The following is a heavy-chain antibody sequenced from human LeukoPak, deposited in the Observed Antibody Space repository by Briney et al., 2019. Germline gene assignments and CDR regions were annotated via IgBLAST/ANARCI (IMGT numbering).Heavy chain of an antibody. Sequence: SQTLSLTCTVSGGSISSGGYYWSWIRQHPGKGLEWIGYIYYSGSTDYNPSLKSRVTISVDTSKNQFSLKLSSVTAADTAVYYCARDRGVWSGYFDYWGQGTLVTVSS. CDR2: IYYSGST. CDR1: GGSISSGGYY. D-gene: IGHD3-3*01. V-gene: IGHV4-30-4*08. CDR3: ARDRGVWSGYFDY. J-gene: IGHJ4*02.